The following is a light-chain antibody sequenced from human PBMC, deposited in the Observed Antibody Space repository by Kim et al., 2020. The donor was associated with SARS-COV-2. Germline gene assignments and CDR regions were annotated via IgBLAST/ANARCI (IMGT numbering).Light chain of an antibody. CDR1: QRSSSW. V-gene: IGKV1-5*01. CDR2: DAS. J-gene: IGKJ2*01. Sequence: SASVGDRVTLTCRASQRSSSWLAWYQQKPGKAPKFLIYDASSLESGVPARFSGSGSGTEFTLTISSLQPDDFATYYCQQYNSYPYTFGQGNKLEI. CDR3: QQYNSYPYT.